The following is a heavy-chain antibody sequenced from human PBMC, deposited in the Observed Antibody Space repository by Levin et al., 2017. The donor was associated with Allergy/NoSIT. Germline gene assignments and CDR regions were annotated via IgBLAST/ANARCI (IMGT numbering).Heavy chain of an antibody. CDR1: GFTFSSYS. Sequence: GESLKISCAASGFTFSSYSMNWVRQAPGKGLEWVSYISSSSSTIYYADSVKGRFTISRDNAKNSLYLQMNSLRAEDTAVYYCARGPTYYYGSGSYVDYWGQGTLVTVSS. CDR2: ISSSSSTI. D-gene: IGHD3-10*01. V-gene: IGHV3-48*01. J-gene: IGHJ4*02. CDR3: ARGPTYYYGSGSYVDY.